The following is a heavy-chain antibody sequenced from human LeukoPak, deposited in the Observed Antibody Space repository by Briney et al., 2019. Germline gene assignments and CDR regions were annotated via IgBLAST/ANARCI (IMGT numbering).Heavy chain of an antibody. CDR1: GGTFSSYA. CDR2: IIPILGIA. D-gene: IGHD2-21*01. Sequence: GASVKVSCKASGGTFSSYAISWVRQAPGQGLEWMGRIIPILGIANYAQKFQGRVTITADKSTSTAYMELSSLRAEDTAVYYCARESRLNYFDYWGQGTLVTVSS. J-gene: IGHJ4*02. V-gene: IGHV1-69*04. CDR3: ARESRLNYFDY.